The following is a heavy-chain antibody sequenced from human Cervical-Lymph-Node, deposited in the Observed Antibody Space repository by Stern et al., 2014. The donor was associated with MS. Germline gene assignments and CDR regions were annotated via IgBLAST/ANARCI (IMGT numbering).Heavy chain of an antibody. CDR2: ISSNGGST. Sequence: EVQLVESGGGSVQPGGSLRLSCEASAFTFSSYAMHWVRQAPGKGLEYVPAISSNGGSTYYANSVKGRFTISRDNSKNTLYLQMGSLRAEDRAVYYCARGDSSGCPDYWGQGTLVTVSS. D-gene: IGHD6-19*01. J-gene: IGHJ4*02. CDR3: ARGDSSGCPDY. CDR1: AFTFSSYA. V-gene: IGHV3-64*01.